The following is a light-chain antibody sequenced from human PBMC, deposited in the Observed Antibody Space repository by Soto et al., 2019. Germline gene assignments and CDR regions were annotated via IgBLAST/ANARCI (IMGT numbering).Light chain of an antibody. CDR3: QQYGSSYA. V-gene: IGKV3-20*01. CDR2: GAS. J-gene: IGKJ2*01. CDR1: QSVTSSY. Sequence: EIVLTKSPGTLSLSPGERATLSCRASQSVTSSYLVWYQQKLGQAPRLLIYGASSRATGIPDRFSGSGSGTDFTLTISRLEPEDFAVYYCQQYGSSYAFGQGTKVEIK.